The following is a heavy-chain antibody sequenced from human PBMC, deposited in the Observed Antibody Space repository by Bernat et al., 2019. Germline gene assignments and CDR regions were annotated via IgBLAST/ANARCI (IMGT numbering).Heavy chain of an antibody. CDR2: INPNSGGT. CDR3: AREGGIVVVPAAMDNQAYYYYYGMDV. CDR1: GYTFTGYY. J-gene: IGHJ6*01. Sequence: QVQLVQSGAEVKKPGASVKVSCKASGYTFTGYYMHWVRQAPGQGLEWMGWINPNSGGTNYAQKFQGWVTMTRDTSISTAYMELSRLRSDDTAVYYCAREGGIVVVPAAMDNQAYYYYYGMDVWGQGTTVTVSS. D-gene: IGHD2-2*01. V-gene: IGHV1-2*04.